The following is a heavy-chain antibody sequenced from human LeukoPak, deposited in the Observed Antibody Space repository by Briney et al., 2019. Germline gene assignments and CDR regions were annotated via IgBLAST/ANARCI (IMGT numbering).Heavy chain of an antibody. CDR2: IYPGDSDT. CDR3: ARREGQRFDP. V-gene: IGHV5-51*01. CDR1: EYSFTTYW. J-gene: IGHJ5*02. D-gene: IGHD6-13*01. Sequence: GESLKISCKGSEYSFTTYWIGWVRQMPGKGLEWMGIIYPGDSDTRYSPSFQGQVTISADKSINTAYLQWSSLKASDTAMYFCARREGQRFDPWGQGTLVTVSS.